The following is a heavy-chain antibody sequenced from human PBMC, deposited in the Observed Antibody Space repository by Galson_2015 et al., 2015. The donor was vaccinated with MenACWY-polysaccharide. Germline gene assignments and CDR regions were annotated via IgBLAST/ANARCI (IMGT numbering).Heavy chain of an antibody. CDR3: VLLGARDADS. V-gene: IGHV1-18*01. D-gene: IGHD5-24*01. CDR1: GYTFTSYG. CDR2: ISSYNGNT. Sequence: QSGAEVKKPGASVKVSCKASGYTFTSYGITWVRQAPGQGLECMGWISSYNGNTNYAVKLQGRVTMTRDTSFSTAYMELNSLRSDDTAVYYCVLLGARDADSWGQGSLVTVSS. J-gene: IGHJ5*01.